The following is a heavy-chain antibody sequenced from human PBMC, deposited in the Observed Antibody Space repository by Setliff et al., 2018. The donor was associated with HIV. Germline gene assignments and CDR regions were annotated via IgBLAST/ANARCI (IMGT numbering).Heavy chain of an antibody. Sequence: SGPTLVNPTPPLTLTCTFSGFSLSTYGVGMGWIRQPPGKALEWLSVIYWDDNKRYSPSLKSRLTISKDTSKNQVVLTMTNIDPVDTATYYCAHVEGGGNSAYFDFWGQGTLVTVSS. D-gene: IGHD2-21*02. V-gene: IGHV2-5*02. CDR2: IYWDDNK. CDR3: AHVEGGGNSAYFDF. J-gene: IGHJ4*02. CDR1: GFSLSTYGVG.